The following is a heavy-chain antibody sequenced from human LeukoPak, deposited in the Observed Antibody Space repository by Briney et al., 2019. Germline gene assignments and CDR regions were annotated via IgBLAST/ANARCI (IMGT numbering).Heavy chain of an antibody. CDR2: IYYSGST. CDR1: GGSISSYY. D-gene: IGHD3-9*01. V-gene: IGHV4-59*01. CDR3: ASLMNYDILTGYYNLDY. Sequence: SETLSLTCTVSGGSISSYYWSWIRQPPGKGLEWIGYIYYSGSTNYNPSLKSRVTISVDTSKNQFSLKLSSVTAADTAVYYCASLMNYDILTGYYNLDYWGQGTLVTVSS. J-gene: IGHJ4*02.